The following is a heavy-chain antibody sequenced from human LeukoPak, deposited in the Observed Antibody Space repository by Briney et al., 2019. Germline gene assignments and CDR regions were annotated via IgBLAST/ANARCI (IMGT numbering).Heavy chain of an antibody. CDR2: IKRKADGGAA. J-gene: IGHJ4*02. V-gene: IGHV3-15*01. Sequence: GGSLRLSCTASGIVFSNAWMQWVRQAPGKGPEWVGLIKRKADGGAADYAAPVKDRFTISRDDPANTLYLHMNNLQTDDTAVYYCSTDIAYGDYGLDYWGQGTLVTVSS. D-gene: IGHD4-17*01. CDR1: GIVFSNAW. CDR3: STDIAYGDYGLDY.